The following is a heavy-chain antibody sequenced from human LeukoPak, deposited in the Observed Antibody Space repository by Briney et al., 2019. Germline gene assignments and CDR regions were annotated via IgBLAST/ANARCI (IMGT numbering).Heavy chain of an antibody. CDR1: GFTFSSYA. Sequence: GGSLRLSCAVSGFTFSSYAMSWVRQAPGKGLQWVSTISGSGGSTYYADSVKGRFTISRDNSKNTLYLQMNSLRAEDTAVYYCARRSGIAVAGAFDYWGQGTLVTVSS. CDR2: ISGSGGST. D-gene: IGHD6-19*01. V-gene: IGHV3-23*01. J-gene: IGHJ4*02. CDR3: ARRSGIAVAGAFDY.